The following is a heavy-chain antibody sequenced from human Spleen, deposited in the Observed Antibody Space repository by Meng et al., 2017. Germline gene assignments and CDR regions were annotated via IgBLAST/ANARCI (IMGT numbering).Heavy chain of an antibody. CDR2: INHSGST. Sequence: SETLSLTCIVSGGSISRSSYYWSWIRQPPGKGLEWIGEINHSGSTNYNPSLESRATISVDTSQNNLSLKLSSVTAADSAVYYCARGPTTMAHDFDYWGQGTLVTVSS. V-gene: IGHV4-39*02. CDR3: ARGPTTMAHDFDY. CDR1: GGSISRSSYY. J-gene: IGHJ4*02. D-gene: IGHD4-11*01.